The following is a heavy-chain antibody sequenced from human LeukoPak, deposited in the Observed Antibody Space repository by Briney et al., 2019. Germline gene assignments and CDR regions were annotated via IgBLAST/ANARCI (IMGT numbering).Heavy chain of an antibody. J-gene: IGHJ4*02. CDR2: ISYDGSNK. CDR1: GFTFSSYA. D-gene: IGHD4-23*01. Sequence: GGSLRLSCAASGFTFSSYAMHWVRQAPGKGLEWVAVISYDGSNKYYADSVKGRFTISRDNSKNTLYLQMNSLRAEDTAVYYCARDRKTTVVTPLAYWGQGTLVTVSS. V-gene: IGHV3-30-3*01. CDR3: ARDRKTTVVTPLAY.